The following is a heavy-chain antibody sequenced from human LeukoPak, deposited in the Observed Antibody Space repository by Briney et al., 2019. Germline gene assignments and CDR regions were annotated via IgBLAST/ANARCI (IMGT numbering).Heavy chain of an antibody. CDR1: GGSISSYY. CDR2: IYYSGST. Sequence: SETLSLTCTVSGGSISSYYWSWIRQPPGKGLEWIGYIYYSGSTNYNPSLKSRVTISVDTSKNQFSLKLSSVTAADTAVYYCARGRYGDYRTSFDYWGQGTLVTVSS. J-gene: IGHJ4*02. D-gene: IGHD4-17*01. CDR3: ARGRYGDYRTSFDY. V-gene: IGHV4-59*01.